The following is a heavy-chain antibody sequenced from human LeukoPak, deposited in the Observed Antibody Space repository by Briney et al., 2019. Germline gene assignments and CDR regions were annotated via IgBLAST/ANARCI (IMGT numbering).Heavy chain of an antibody. CDR2: INAGNGNT. CDR3: ARDQYCSGGSCYSHYYYYYGMDV. V-gene: IGHV1-3*01. CDR1: GYTFTSYA. Sequence: ASVKVSCTASGYTFTSYAMHWVRRAPGQRLEWMGWINAGNGNTKYSQKFQGRVTITRDTSASTAYMELSSLRSEDTAVYYCARDQYCSGGSCYSHYYYYYGMDVWGQGTTVTVSS. J-gene: IGHJ6*02. D-gene: IGHD2-15*01.